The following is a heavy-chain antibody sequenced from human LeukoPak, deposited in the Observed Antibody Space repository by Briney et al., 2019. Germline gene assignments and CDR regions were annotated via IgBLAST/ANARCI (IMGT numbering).Heavy chain of an antibody. CDR3: ASGTATDY. D-gene: IGHD2-21*02. CDR1: GASIKSSSYY. J-gene: IGHJ4*02. V-gene: IGHV4-39*01. CDR2: IDHRGSP. Sequence: SETLSLTCSVSGASIKSSSYYWGYIRQPPGKGLEWIGSIDHRGSPYYNPSLKSRVTIFLDTSKNQFSLKLSSVTAADTAVYYCASGTATDYWGQGTLVTVSS.